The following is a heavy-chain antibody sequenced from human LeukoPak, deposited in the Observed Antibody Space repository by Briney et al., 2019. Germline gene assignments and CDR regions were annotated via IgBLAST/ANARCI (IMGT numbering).Heavy chain of an antibody. CDR3: ARNKPSSGWWGTTDY. Sequence: SETLSLPCTVSGDSISSSSYYWGWIRQPPGKGLVCIECIYYSGSSYYSPSLKSRVTISVDTSKNQFSLKLSSVTAADTAEYYCARNKPSSGWWGTTDYWGQGTLVTVSS. V-gene: IGHV4-39*07. J-gene: IGHJ4*02. CDR2: IYYSGSS. CDR1: GDSISSSSYY. D-gene: IGHD6-19*01.